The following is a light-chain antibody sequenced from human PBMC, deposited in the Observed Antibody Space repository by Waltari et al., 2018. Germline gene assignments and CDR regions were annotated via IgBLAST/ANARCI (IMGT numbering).Light chain of an antibody. CDR1: SSDVRGYNY. Sequence: QSALTHPASVSGSPGQTITISYTGTSSDVRGYNYVSWFPQHPDNAPKLMLYEISNRPSGVSNRFSGSKSGNTASLTISGLQAEDEADYYCSSYTSSSTLVVFGGGTKLTVL. CDR3: SSYTSSSTLVV. V-gene: IGLV2-14*01. CDR2: EIS. J-gene: IGLJ2*01.